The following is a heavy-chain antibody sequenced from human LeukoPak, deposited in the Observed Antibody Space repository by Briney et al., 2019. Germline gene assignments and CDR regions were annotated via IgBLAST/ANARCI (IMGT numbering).Heavy chain of an antibody. CDR1: GFTFSPFS. CDR2: ISRSSSTI. D-gene: IGHD3-10*01. J-gene: IGHJ4*02. Sequence: PGGSLRLSCAASGFTFSPFSMNWVRQAPGKGLEWISYISRSSSTIYYADSVKGRFTIPRDNAKNSVYLQVNSLRDEDTAVYYCATQNQYYYGSGPFDYWGQGTPVTVSS. V-gene: IGHV3-48*02. CDR3: ATQNQYYYGSGPFDY.